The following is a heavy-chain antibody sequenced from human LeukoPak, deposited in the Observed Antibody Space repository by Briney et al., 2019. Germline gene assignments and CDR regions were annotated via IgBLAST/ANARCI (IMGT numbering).Heavy chain of an antibody. V-gene: IGHV1-2*02. CDR3: ARVISVVGATTVDY. CDR2: INPNSGDT. D-gene: IGHD1-26*01. Sequence: ASVKVSCKASGYTFTGYYMHWVRQAPGQGLEWMGWINPNSGDTNYAQKLQGRVTMTTDTSTSTAYMELRSLRSDDTAVYYCARVISVVGATTVDYWGQGTLVTVSS. J-gene: IGHJ4*02. CDR1: GYTFTGYY.